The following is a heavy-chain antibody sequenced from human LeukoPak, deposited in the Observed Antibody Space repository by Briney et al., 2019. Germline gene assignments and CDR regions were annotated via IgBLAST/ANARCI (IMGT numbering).Heavy chain of an antibody. D-gene: IGHD6-6*01. J-gene: IGHJ4*02. CDR1: GFTFSSYA. Sequence: AGGSLRLSCAASGFTFSSYAMSWVRQAPGKGLEWASAISGSGGSTYYADSVKGRFTISRDNSKNTLYLQMNSLRAEDTAVYYCAKDLGSSLPLNGFDYWGQGTLVTVSS. CDR2: ISGSGGST. V-gene: IGHV3-23*01. CDR3: AKDLGSSLPLNGFDY.